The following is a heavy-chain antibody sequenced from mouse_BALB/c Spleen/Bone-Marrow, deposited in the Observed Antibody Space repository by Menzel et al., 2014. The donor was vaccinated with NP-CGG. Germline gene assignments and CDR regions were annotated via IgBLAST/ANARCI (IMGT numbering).Heavy chain of an antibody. CDR2: INPYNDGT. Sequence: LVESGPELVKPGASVKMSCKASGYTFTAYVMHWVQQKPGQGLEWIGYINPYNDGTKYNEKFKGKATLASDKSSSTAYMELSSLTSEDSAVYYCAREGGLRRGDYYAMDYWGQGTSVPVSS. CDR3: AREGGLRRGDYYAMDY. V-gene: IGHV1-14*01. J-gene: IGHJ4*01. D-gene: IGHD2-4*01. CDR1: GYTFTAYV.